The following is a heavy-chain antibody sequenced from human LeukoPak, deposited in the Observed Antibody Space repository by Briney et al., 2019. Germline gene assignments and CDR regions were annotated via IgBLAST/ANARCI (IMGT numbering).Heavy chain of an antibody. CDR2: IWYDGSNE. CDR3: ARWTLEGYLDY. D-gene: IGHD3/OR15-3a*01. CDR1: GFTFSSYG. J-gene: IGHJ4*02. V-gene: IGHV3-33*01. Sequence: PGRSLRLSCAASGFTFSSYGMHWVRQAPGKGLEWVAVIWYDGSNEYYADSVKGRFTISRDNSKNTLYLQMNSLRAEDTAVYYCARWTLEGYLDYWGQGTLVTVSS.